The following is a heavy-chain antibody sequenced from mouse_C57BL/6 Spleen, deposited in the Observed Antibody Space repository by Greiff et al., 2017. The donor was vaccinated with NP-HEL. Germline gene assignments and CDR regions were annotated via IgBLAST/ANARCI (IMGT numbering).Heavy chain of an antibody. Sequence: QVQLQQSGAELARPGASVKLSCKASGYTFTSYGISWVKQRTGQGLEWIGEIYPRSGNTYYNEKFKGKATLTADKSSSTAYMELRSLTSEDSAVYFCARGGSTMVTKYYAMDYWGQGTSVTVSS. CDR1: GYTFTSYG. J-gene: IGHJ4*01. CDR3: ARGGSTMVTKYYAMDY. D-gene: IGHD2-1*01. CDR2: IYPRSGNT. V-gene: IGHV1-81*01.